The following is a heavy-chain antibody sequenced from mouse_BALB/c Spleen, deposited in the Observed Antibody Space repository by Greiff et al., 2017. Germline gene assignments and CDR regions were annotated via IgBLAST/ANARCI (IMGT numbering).Heavy chain of an antibody. D-gene: IGHD1-1*01. Sequence: DVKLVESGPGLVKPSQSLSLTCTVTGYSITSDYAWNWIRQFPGNKLEWMGYISYSGSTSYNPSLKSRISITRDTSKNQFFLQLNSVTTEDTATYYCARSDYVYAMDYWGQGTSVTVSS. CDR2: ISYSGST. V-gene: IGHV3-2*02. CDR3: ARSDYVYAMDY. J-gene: IGHJ4*01. CDR1: GYSITSDYA.